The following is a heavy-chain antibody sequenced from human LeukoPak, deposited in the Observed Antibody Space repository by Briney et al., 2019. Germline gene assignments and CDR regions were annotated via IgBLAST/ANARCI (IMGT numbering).Heavy chain of an antibody. CDR1: GVAFSSYC. Sequence: GGALRLSCGASGVAFSSYCMSWVRHAPGKGLEWVADIKQDGSEKYYVDSVKGRFTISRDNAKNSLYLQMNSLRAEDTAVYYCARDFLGYDILTGYPYNWFDPWGQGTLVTVSS. D-gene: IGHD3-9*01. CDR2: IKQDGSEK. V-gene: IGHV3-7*01. CDR3: ARDFLGYDILTGYPYNWFDP. J-gene: IGHJ5*02.